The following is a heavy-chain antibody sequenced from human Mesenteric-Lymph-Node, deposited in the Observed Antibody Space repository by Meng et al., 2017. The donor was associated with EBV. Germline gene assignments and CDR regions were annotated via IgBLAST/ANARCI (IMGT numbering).Heavy chain of an antibody. J-gene: IGHJ5*02. CDR2: MYYDGST. CDR3: ARDKVVVVRGVENSWFDP. CDR1: GGSISRSIYY. V-gene: IGHV4-39*07. Sequence: ASRPGLVKLSDTLSLSCTVSGGSISRSIYYWDWIRQPPGKGLEWIASMYYDGSTYYNPSLESRVTISVDTCKNQFSLKLSSVTAVDSAIYYCARDKVVVVRGVENSWFDPWGQGTLVTVSS. D-gene: IGHD3-10*01.